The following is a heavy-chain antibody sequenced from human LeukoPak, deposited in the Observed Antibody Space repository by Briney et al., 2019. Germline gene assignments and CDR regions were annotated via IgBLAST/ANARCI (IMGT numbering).Heavy chain of an antibody. CDR2: ISSSSSYI. Sequence: GGSLRLSCAASGFTFSSYSMNWVRQAPGKGLEWVSSISSSSSYIYYADSVKGRFTISRDNAKNSLYLQMNSLRAEDTAVYYCARYCSSTSCNAFDYWGQGTLVTVSS. D-gene: IGHD2-2*01. J-gene: IGHJ4*02. CDR3: ARYCSSTSCNAFDY. CDR1: GFTFSSYS. V-gene: IGHV3-21*01.